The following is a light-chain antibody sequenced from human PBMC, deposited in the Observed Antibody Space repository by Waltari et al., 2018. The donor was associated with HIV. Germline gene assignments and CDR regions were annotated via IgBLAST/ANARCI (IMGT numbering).Light chain of an antibody. CDR1: SSNLGSNT. CDR2: SNN. J-gene: IGLJ1*01. CDR3: AAWDDSLSGYV. V-gene: IGLV1-44*01. Sequence: QSVLTQPPSASGTPGQRVTISCSGSSSNLGSNTVNWYQQVPGTAPKLLIYSNNQRPSGVPDRFSGSKSGTSASLAISGLQSEDEADYYCAAWDDSLSGYVFGTGTKVTVL.